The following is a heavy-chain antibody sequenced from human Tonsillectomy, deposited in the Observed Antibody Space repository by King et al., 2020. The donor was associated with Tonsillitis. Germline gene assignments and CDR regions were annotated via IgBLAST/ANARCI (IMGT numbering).Heavy chain of an antibody. Sequence: VQLVESGGGLVQPGGSLRLSCAASGFTFSSYAMSWVRQAPGKGLEWVSAISGSGGSTYYADSVKGRFTISRDNSKNTLYLQMNSLRAEDTAVYYCVKFTSPQPLWFGELPTGYWGQGTLVTVSS. D-gene: IGHD3-10*01. CDR3: VKFTSPQPLWFGELPTGY. J-gene: IGHJ4*02. CDR2: ISGSGGST. CDR1: GFTFSSYA. V-gene: IGHV3-23*04.